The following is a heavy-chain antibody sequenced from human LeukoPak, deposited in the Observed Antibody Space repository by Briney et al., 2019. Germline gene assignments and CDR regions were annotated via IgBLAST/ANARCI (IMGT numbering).Heavy chain of an antibody. V-gene: IGHV1-46*01. Sequence: GASVKVACKASGYTFTSYYMHWVRQAPGQGLEWMGIINPSCGSTSYAQKFQGRVTMTRDTSTSTVYMELSSLRSEDTAVYYCARQAAMTPGNYYGMDVWGKGTTVTVSS. CDR3: ARQAAMTPGNYYGMDV. CDR1: GYTFTSYY. J-gene: IGHJ6*04. D-gene: IGHD5-18*01. CDR2: INPSCGST.